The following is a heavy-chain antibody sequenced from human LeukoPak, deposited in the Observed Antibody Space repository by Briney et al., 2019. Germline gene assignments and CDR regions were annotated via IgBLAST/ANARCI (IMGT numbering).Heavy chain of an antibody. CDR1: GDSINAYY. CDR3: ARGNSENIRYCSSTSCYKADYNWFDP. V-gene: IGHV4-4*07. D-gene: IGHD2-2*02. CDR2: IYTSGST. Sequence: PSETLSLTCTVSGDSINAYYWSWIRQPAGKGLEWIGRIYTSGSTNYNPSLKSRVTMSVDTSKNQFSLKLSSVTAADTAVYYCARGNSENIRYCSSTSCYKADYNWFDPWGQGTLVTVSS. J-gene: IGHJ5*02.